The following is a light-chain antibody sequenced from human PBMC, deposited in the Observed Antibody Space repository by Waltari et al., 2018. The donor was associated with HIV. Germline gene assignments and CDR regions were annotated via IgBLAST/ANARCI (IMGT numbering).Light chain of an antibody. Sequence: EIIMRQSPATLSVSPGERATLSCRASQSVSSNLAWYQQKPGQAPRLLIYGASTRATGIPARFSGSGSGTDFTLTISSLQSEDFAVYYCQQYNNWPPMYTFGQGTKLEIK. V-gene: IGKV3-15*01. CDR1: QSVSSN. CDR2: GAS. CDR3: QQYNNWPPMYT. J-gene: IGKJ2*01.